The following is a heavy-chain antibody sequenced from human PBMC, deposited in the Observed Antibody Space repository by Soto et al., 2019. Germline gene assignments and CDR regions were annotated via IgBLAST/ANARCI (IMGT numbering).Heavy chain of an antibody. Sequence: PSETLSLTCTVSGGSISRGGYYWSWIRQNPGKGLEWIGYTYNSVSTYYNPSLKSRVTISVDTSKNQFSLKLGSVTAADTAVYYCARDRGSSGYFTWDAFDIWGQGTMVTGSS. V-gene: IGHV4-31*03. J-gene: IGHJ3*02. CDR3: ARDRGSSGYFTWDAFDI. D-gene: IGHD3-22*01. CDR1: GGSISRGGYY. CDR2: TYNSVST.